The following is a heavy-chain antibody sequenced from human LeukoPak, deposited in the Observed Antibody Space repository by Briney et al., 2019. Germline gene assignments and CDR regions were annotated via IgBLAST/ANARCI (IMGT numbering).Heavy chain of an antibody. Sequence: GGSLRLSCAASGFTFSIYAMTWVRQAPGKGLEYVSAINSNGGSTYYAKSVKGRFTISRDNSKNTLYLQMGSLRAEDMAVYYCARGPTMKADIWGQGTLVTVSS. CDR1: GFTFSIYA. CDR3: ARGPTMKADI. D-gene: IGHD3-22*01. CDR2: INSNGGST. J-gene: IGHJ3*02. V-gene: IGHV3-64*01.